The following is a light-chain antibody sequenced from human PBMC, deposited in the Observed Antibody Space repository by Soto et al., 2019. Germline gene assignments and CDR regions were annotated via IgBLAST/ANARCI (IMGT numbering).Light chain of an antibody. CDR1: QSVSGYY. CDR3: QQYGNSPLT. J-gene: IGKJ4*01. CDR2: DAS. V-gene: IGKV3-20*01. Sequence: EIVLTRSPGTLSLSPGERATLSCRASQSVSGYYLAWYQQKPGQAPRLLIYDASSRATGIPDRFSGDGSGTDFTLTVSRLEPEDFAVYYCQQYGNSPLTFGGGTKVEIK.